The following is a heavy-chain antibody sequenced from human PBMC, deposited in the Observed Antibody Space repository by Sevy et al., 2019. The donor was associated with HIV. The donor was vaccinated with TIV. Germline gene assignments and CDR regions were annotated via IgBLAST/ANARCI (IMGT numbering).Heavy chain of an antibody. CDR1: GFNFRTYN. J-gene: IGHJ6*02. Sequence: GGSLRLSCAASGFNFRTYNMNWVRQAPGKGLEWVSSVSISSSYIYYADSVKGRFTISRDNAKTSLYLQMNSLRAEDTAVYYCARDYVLPATIDYYYYGMDVWGQGTTVTVSS. V-gene: IGHV3-21*01. D-gene: IGHD2-2*01. CDR3: ARDYVLPATIDYYYYGMDV. CDR2: VSISSSYI.